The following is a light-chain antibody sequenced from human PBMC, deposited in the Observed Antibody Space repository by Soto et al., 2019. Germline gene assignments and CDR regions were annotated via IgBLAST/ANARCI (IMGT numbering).Light chain of an antibody. CDR3: QQKYRVPRA. V-gene: IGKV1-39*01. J-gene: IGKJ1*01. CDR1: QSISSY. Sequence: DIQMTQYPSSVSSSVGDRITITFRASQSISSYLNWYQHKSGKAPKLLIYGASTLQSGVPSRFSGSGSGTDFTLTLSSLQPEDYATYFCQQKYRVPRAFCQGTMVDIK. CDR2: GAS.